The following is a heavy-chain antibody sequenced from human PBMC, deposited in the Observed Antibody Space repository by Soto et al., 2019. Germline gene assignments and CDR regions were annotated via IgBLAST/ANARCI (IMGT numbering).Heavy chain of an antibody. CDR3: ATNSIIAVLKTNFDL. V-gene: IGHV1-69*13. J-gene: IGHJ3*01. CDR1: GGSFSGYG. CDR2: VIPIFGTT. D-gene: IGHD6-19*01. Sequence: SVKVSCKASGGSFSGYGVSWVRQAPGQGLEWMGGVIPIFGTTEYAQKFQDRVALSADESMRTAYMQLSGLTSEDTAVYFCATNSIIAVLKTNFDLWGQGTVVTVSS.